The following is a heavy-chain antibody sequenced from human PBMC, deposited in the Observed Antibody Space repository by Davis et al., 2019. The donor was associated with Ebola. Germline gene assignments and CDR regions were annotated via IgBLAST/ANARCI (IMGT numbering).Heavy chain of an antibody. J-gene: IGHJ6*02. V-gene: IGHV1-69*04. D-gene: IGHD6-19*01. CDR3: ARGETSSPYGMDV. CDR2: IIPILGIA. CDR1: GGTFSSYA. Sequence: AASVKVSCKASGGTFSSYAISWVRQAPGQGLEWMGRIIPILGIANYAQKFQGRVTITADKSTSTAYMELSSLRSEDTAVYYCARGETSSPYGMDVWGQGTTVTVSS.